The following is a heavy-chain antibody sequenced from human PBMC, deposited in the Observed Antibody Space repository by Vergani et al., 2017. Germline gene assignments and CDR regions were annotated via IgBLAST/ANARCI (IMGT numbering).Heavy chain of an antibody. CDR1: GYTFTSYD. D-gene: IGHD1-7*01. CDR3: VYWNYGSEFDY. V-gene: IGHV1-8*01. CDR2: MNPNSGNT. J-gene: IGHJ4*02. Sequence: QVQLVQSGAEVKKPGASVKVSCKASGYTFTSYDINWVRQATGQGLEWMGWMNPNSGNTGYAQKFQGRVTMTTDTSTSTAYMELRSLRSDDTAVYYCVYWNYGSEFDYWGQGTLVTVSS.